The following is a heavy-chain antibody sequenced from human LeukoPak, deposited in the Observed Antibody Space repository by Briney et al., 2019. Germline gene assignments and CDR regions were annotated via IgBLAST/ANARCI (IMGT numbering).Heavy chain of an antibody. CDR2: ISGSVGIT. CDR3: AKVTSESDAFDI. CDR1: GFTFSNYA. V-gene: IGHV3-23*01. Sequence: GGSLKLPCAASGFTFSNYAMNWVRQPPGKGLEWVSRISGSVGITFYADSVKGRFTISRDNSKNTLYMQMNSLRAEDTAVYYCAKVTSESDAFDIWGQGTMVTVSS. J-gene: IGHJ3*02.